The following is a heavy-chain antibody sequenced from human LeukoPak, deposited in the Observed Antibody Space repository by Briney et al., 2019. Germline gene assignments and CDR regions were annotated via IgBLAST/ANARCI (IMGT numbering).Heavy chain of an antibody. Sequence: GGSLRLSCAASGFAFGNYAMSWVRQAPGKGLEWVSGINWNGGSTSYVDSVKGQFTISRDNAKNSLYLQMNSLRAEDTAVYYCARVNGEQWLAYYYYYMDVWGKGTTVTISS. D-gene: IGHD6-19*01. V-gene: IGHV3-20*04. J-gene: IGHJ6*03. CDR1: GFAFGNYA. CDR3: ARVNGEQWLAYYYYYMDV. CDR2: INWNGGST.